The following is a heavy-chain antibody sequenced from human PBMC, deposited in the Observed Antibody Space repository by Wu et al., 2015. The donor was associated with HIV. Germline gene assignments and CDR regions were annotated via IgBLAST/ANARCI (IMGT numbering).Heavy chain of an antibody. J-gene: IGHJ6*02. D-gene: IGHD1-14*01. Sequence: QVQLVQSGAEVKKPGASVKVSCKASGYTLTTSDLHWVRQASGQGLEWMGWISTYNGNTHFAQKFQGRVTMTTDTSTTTAYMELRSLKSDDTAVYYCAREMVITPSYYGMDVWGQGTTVTVSS. CDR1: GYTLTTSD. CDR3: AREMVITPSYYGMDV. CDR2: ISTYNGNT. V-gene: IGHV1-18*01.